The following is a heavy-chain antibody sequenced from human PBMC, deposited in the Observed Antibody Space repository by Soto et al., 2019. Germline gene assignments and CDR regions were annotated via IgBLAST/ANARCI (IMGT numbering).Heavy chain of an antibody. CDR2: IYWNDDK. CDR1: GFSLSTRGVG. CDR3: AHRRNLSIVGVIIGSFYFDY. D-gene: IGHD3-3*02. Sequence: QITLKESGPTLVKPTQTLTLTCTFSGFSLSTRGVGVGWLRQPPGKALEWLALIYWNDDKRYSPSLKSRLTITNDTSKNQVVLTMTNMDPVDTATYYCAHRRNLSIVGVIIGSFYFDYWGQGTLVTVSS. V-gene: IGHV2-5*01. J-gene: IGHJ4*01.